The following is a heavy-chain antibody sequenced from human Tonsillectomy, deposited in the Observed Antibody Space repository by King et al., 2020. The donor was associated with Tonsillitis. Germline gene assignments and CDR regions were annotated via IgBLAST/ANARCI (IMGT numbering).Heavy chain of an antibody. D-gene: IGHD6-19*01. CDR2: TSYDGSNE. J-gene: IGHJ4*02. V-gene: IGHV3-30*04. CDR3: AREDDIEVTGELFDY. CDR1: GFSFSSYA. Sequence: VQLVESGGGVVQPGRSLRLSCVASGFSFSSYAMHWVRQAPGKGLEWVAVTSYDGSNEYYADSVKGRFTISRDNSKNTLYLQMNSLRAEDTAVYYCAREDDIEVTGELFDYRSQGTLITVSS.